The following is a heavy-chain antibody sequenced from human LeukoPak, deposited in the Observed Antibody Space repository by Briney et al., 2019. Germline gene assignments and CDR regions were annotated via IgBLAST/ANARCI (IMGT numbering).Heavy chain of an antibody. Sequence: GASVKVSCKASGGTFSSYAISWVRQAPGQGPEWMGGIIPIFGTTNYAQKFQGRVTITADESTNTAYMELSSLRSEDTALYYCARDLAVADSGYYHGMDVWGQGTTVTVSS. CDR3: ARDLAVADSGYYHGMDV. J-gene: IGHJ6*02. D-gene: IGHD6-19*01. CDR1: GGTFSSYA. V-gene: IGHV1-69*13. CDR2: IIPIFGTT.